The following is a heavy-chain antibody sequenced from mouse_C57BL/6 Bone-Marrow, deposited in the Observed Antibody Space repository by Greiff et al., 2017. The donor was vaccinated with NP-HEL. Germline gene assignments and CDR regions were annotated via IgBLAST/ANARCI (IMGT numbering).Heavy chain of an antibody. CDR1: GYTFTSYW. Sequence: QVQLQQPGAELVMPGASVKLSCKASGYTFTSYWMHWVKQRPGQGLEWIGEIDPSDSYTNYHQKFKGKFTLTVDKSSSTAYMQLSSLTSEDSAVYYCARGAYYYGSLFDYWGQGTTLTVSS. CDR3: ARGAYYYGSLFDY. D-gene: IGHD1-1*01. CDR2: IDPSDSYT. J-gene: IGHJ2*01. V-gene: IGHV1-69*01.